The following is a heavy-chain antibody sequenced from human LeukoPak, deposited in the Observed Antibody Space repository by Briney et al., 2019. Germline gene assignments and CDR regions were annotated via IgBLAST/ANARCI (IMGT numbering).Heavy chain of an antibody. CDR2: IIPILGIA. CDR3: ARVGYSSGWYPEIDY. D-gene: IGHD6-19*01. J-gene: IGHJ4*02. CDR1: GGTFSSYA. V-gene: IGHV1-69*04. Sequence: GSSVKVSCKASGGTFSSYAISWVRHAPGQGLEWMGRIIPILGIANYAQKFQGRVTITADKSTSTAYMELSSLRSEDTAVYYCARVGYSSGWYPEIDYWGQGTLVTVSS.